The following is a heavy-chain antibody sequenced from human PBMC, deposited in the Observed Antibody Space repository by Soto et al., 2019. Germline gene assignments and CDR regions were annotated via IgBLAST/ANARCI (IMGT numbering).Heavy chain of an antibody. Sequence: SVKVSCKASGGSFSSYTISWVRQSPGQGLEWMGRIIPILGIANYAQKFQGRVTITADKSTSTAYMELSSLRSEDTAVYYCAILIVTNRLRIAVAGNWFDPWGQGTLVTVS. CDR1: GGSFSSYT. CDR3: AILIVTNRLRIAVAGNWFDP. V-gene: IGHV1-69*02. D-gene: IGHD6-19*01. J-gene: IGHJ5*02. CDR2: IIPILGIA.